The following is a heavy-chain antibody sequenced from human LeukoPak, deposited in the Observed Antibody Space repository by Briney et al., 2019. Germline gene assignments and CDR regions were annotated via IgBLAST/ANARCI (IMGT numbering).Heavy chain of an antibody. V-gene: IGHV2-5*02. J-gene: IGHJ4*02. CDR3: ARYYHESSGRSFDY. CDR1: AFSLSTSGVG. Sequence: SGPTLVNPTQTLTLTCTFSAFSLSTSGVGVGWIRQPPGKALEWLALIYWDDDKRYSPSLKTRLTITKDTSKNQVVLTMTNMDPVDTATYYCARYYHESSGRSFDYWGQGTLVTVSS. CDR2: IYWDDDK. D-gene: IGHD3-22*01.